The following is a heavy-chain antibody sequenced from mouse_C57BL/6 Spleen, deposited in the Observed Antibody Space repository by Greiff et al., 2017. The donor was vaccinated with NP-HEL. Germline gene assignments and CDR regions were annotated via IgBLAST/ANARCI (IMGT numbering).Heavy chain of an antibody. CDR3: ARRDYGSSRSYWYFDV. D-gene: IGHD1-1*01. Sequence: EVKLMESGGGLVKPGGSLKLSCAASGFTFSDYGMHWVRQAPEKGLEWVAYISSGSSTIYYADTVKGRFTISRDNAKNTLFLQMTSLRSEDTAMYYCARRDYGSSRSYWYFDVWGTGTTVTVSS. J-gene: IGHJ1*03. V-gene: IGHV5-17*01. CDR2: ISSGSSTI. CDR1: GFTFSDYG.